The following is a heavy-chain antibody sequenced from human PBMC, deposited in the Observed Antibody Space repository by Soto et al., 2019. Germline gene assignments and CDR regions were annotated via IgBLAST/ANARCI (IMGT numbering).Heavy chain of an antibody. CDR3: ARGGLRYFDWLFPGDDAFDI. D-gene: IGHD3-9*01. Sequence: EVQLVESGGGLVQPGGSLRLSCAASGFTFSSYAMHWVRQAPGKGLEYVSAISSNGGSTYYANSVKGRFTISRDNSKNTLYLXXGSLRAXXXXXXXXARGGLRYFDWLFPGDDAFDIWGQGTMVTVSS. V-gene: IGHV3-64*01. CDR1: GFTFSSYA. CDR2: ISSNGGST. J-gene: IGHJ3*02.